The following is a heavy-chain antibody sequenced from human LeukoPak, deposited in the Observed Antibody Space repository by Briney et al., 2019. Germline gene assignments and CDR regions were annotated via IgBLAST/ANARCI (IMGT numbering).Heavy chain of an antibody. CDR2: IIPILGIA. Sequence: GASVKVSCKASGYTFTGYYMRWVRQAPGQGLEWMGRIIPILGIANYAQKFQGRVTITADKSTSTAYMELSSLRSEDTAVYYCARGSERYYGSGSYYGAFDIWGQGTVVTVSS. J-gene: IGHJ3*02. CDR1: GYTFTGYY. D-gene: IGHD3-10*01. CDR3: ARGSERYYGSGSYYGAFDI. V-gene: IGHV1-69*04.